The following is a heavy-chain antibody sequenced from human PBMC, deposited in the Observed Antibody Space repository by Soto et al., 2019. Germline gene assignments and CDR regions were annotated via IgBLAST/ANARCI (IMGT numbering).Heavy chain of an antibody. D-gene: IGHD1-26*01. V-gene: IGHV4-59*01. J-gene: IGHJ6*02. CDR2: IHYSGKT. Sequence: QVELQESGPGLVKPSETLSLACTVSGVSISDYFWGWMRRPPGKGLEWIGYIHYSGKTNHNPSLKSRVTISVDTSKNQVSLKLSSVTAADTAVYYCAKWEGLGSDYYYYGVDVWGQGTTVTVSS. CDR1: GVSISDYF. CDR3: AKWEGLGSDYYYYGVDV.